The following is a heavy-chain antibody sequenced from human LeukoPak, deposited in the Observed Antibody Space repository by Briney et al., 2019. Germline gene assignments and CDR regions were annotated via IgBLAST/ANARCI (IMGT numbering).Heavy chain of an antibody. CDR2: IKQDGSEK. Sequence: GGSLRLSCAASGFTFSSYWMSWVRQAPGKGLEWVANIKQDGSEKYYVDSVEGRFTISRDNAKNSLYLQMNSLRAEDTAVYYCASEYRSFGVVIIDYYYYYMDVWGKGTTVTVSS. J-gene: IGHJ6*03. D-gene: IGHD3-3*01. CDR1: GFTFSSYW. V-gene: IGHV3-7*01. CDR3: ASEYRSFGVVIIDYYYYYMDV.